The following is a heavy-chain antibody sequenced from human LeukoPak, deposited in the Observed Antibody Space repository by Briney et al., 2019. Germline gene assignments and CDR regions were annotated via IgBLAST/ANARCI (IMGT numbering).Heavy chain of an antibody. CDR1: RFTFSNAL. V-gene: IGHV3-15*01. J-gene: IGHJ4*02. CDR2: IKSKADGGTT. CDR3: AYYFDF. Sequence: GGSLRLSCAASRFTFSNALMSWVRQAPGKGLEWVGRIKSKADGGTTDYAAPVKGRFTISRDDSKNTLYLQMNSLKTEDTAVYFCAYYFDFWGQGTLVTVFS.